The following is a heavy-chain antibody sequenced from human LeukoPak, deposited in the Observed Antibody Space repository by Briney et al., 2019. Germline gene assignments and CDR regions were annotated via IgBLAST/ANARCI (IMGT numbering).Heavy chain of an antibody. CDR2: ISYDGSNK. Sequence: PGRSLRLSCAASGFTFSSYAMHWVRQAPGKGLEWVAVISYDGSNKYYADSVKGRFTISRDNSKNTLYLHLNSLRADDTALYYCAKPTDCTSTTCIGYWGQGTLVTVSS. V-gene: IGHV3-30-3*02. CDR1: GFTFSSYA. CDR3: AKPTDCTSTTCIGY. J-gene: IGHJ4*02. D-gene: IGHD2-2*01.